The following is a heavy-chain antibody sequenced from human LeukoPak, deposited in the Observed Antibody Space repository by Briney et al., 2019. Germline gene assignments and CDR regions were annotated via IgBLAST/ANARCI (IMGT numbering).Heavy chain of an antibody. V-gene: IGHV4-31*03. CDR1: GGSISSGGYY. CDR2: IYYSGGT. D-gene: IGHD3-22*01. Sequence: SETLSLTCTVSGGSISSGGYYWSWIRQHPGKGLEWIGYIYYSGGTYYNPSLKSRVTISVDTSKNQFSLKLSSVTAADTAVYYCARQGYYYDSSGYLADASDIWGQGTMVTVSS. J-gene: IGHJ3*02. CDR3: ARQGYYYDSSGYLADASDI.